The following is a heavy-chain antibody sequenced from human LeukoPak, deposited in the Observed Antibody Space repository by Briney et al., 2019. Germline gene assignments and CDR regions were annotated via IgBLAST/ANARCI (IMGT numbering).Heavy chain of an antibody. CDR1: GFTFSSYS. V-gene: IGHV3-23*01. J-gene: IGHJ4*02. Sequence: PGGSLRLSCAASGFTFSSYSMNWVRQAPGKGLEWVSAISGSGGTTYYADSVKGRFTISRDNSRDTLFLQMNSLRAEDTAVYYCAKGFAGSGYSFLQGGFDYWGQGTLVTVSS. CDR3: AKGFAGSGYSFLQGGFDY. D-gene: IGHD3-22*01. CDR2: ISGSGGTT.